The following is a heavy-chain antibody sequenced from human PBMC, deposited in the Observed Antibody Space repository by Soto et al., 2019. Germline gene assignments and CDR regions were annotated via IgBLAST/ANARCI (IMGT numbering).Heavy chain of an antibody. CDR1: GFTFSNYA. CDR3: AREVPGARFEY. V-gene: IGHV3-48*02. CDR2: ISSGTPNI. J-gene: IGHJ4*02. Sequence: EVHLVESGGGLVQPGGSLRLSCAASGFTFSNYAMNWVRQAPGKGLEWVSYISSGTPNIYYADSVKGRFTISRDNAKKSLHLQMDSLRDEDTAVYYCAREVPGARFEYWGQGILVTVSS. D-gene: IGHD6-6*01.